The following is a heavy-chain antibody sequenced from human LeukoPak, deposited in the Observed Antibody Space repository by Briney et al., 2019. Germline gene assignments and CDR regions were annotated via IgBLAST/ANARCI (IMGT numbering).Heavy chain of an antibody. V-gene: IGHV3-21*01. CDR2: ISSSSSYI. CDR3: ARAEGWEQLVSGYYFDY. CDR1: GFTFSSYS. D-gene: IGHD6-6*01. Sequence: GGSLRLSCAASGFTFSSYSMNWVRQAPGKGLEWVSSISSSSSYIYYADSVKGRFTISGDNAKNSLYLQMNSLRAEDTAVYYCARAEGWEQLVSGYYFDYWGQGTLVTVSS. J-gene: IGHJ4*02.